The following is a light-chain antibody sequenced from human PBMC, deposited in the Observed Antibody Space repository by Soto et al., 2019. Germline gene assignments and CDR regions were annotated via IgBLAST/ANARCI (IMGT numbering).Light chain of an antibody. CDR1: QDIRTE. J-gene: IGKJ1*01. Sequence: AIQMTQSPSSLSASVGDRVTITCRASQDIRTELGWYQQKPGNAPKLLIYATSILQSGVPSRFSGIRSGTDFTRTISSLQPEDFATYYCLQDYSYPRTFGQGTKVEIK. V-gene: IGKV1-6*01. CDR2: ATS. CDR3: LQDYSYPRT.